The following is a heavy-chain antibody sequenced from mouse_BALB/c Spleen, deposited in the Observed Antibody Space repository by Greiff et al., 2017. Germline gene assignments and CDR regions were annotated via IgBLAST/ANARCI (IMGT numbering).Heavy chain of an antibody. D-gene: IGHD1-1*01. CDR3: ARAYYYGSSPWYFDV. CDR1: GFTFSSFG. CDR2: ISSGSSTI. Sequence: EVKVVESGGGLVQPGGSRKLSCAASGFTFSSFGMHWVRQAPEKGLEWVAYISSGSSTIYYADTVKGRFTISRDNPKNTLFLQMTSLRSEDTAMYYCARAYYYGSSPWYFDVWGAGTTVTVSS. V-gene: IGHV5-17*02. J-gene: IGHJ1*01.